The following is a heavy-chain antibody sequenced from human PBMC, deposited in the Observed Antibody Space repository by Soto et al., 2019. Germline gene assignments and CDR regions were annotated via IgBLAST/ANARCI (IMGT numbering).Heavy chain of an antibody. CDR2: IYSSENT. Sequence: SETLSLTCTVSGGSVSSDTYSWGWIRQSPGRGLEWIGTIYSSENTYYNPSLLSRVTISVDTSKNEFSLRLSSVTAADTAVYYCATDGAAGSVMGVWGQGTTVTVSS. V-gene: IGHV4-39*02. CDR3: ATDGAAGSVMGV. CDR1: GGSVSSDTYS. D-gene: IGHD6-13*01. J-gene: IGHJ6*02.